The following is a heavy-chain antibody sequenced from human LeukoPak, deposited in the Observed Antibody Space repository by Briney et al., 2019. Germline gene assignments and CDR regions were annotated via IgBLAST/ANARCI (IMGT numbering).Heavy chain of an antibody. D-gene: IGHD3-9*01. CDR2: ISSSGSTT. Sequence: PGGSLRLSCAASGFTFSSYEMNWVRQAPGKGLEWVSYISSSGSTTYYADSVKGRFTISRDNAKNSLYLQMNSLRAEDTAVYYCARGSRVLRYFDWSYDYWGQGTLVTVSS. CDR3: ARGSRVLRYFDWSYDY. J-gene: IGHJ4*02. CDR1: GFTFSSYE. V-gene: IGHV3-48*03.